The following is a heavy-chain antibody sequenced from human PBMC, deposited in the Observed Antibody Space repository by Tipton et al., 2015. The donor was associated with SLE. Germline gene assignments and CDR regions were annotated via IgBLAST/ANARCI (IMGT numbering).Heavy chain of an antibody. J-gene: IGHJ3*02. CDR1: GGSISSYY. D-gene: IGHD3-10*01. CDR2: IYHTGST. V-gene: IGHV4-59*01. CDR3: ARDYYGSGFDAFDI. Sequence: TLSLTCTVSGGSISSYYWSWIRQPPGKGLEWIGWIYHTGSTDYNPSLKSRVIISVDTSKNQFSLRLSSVTAADTAVYYCARDYYGSGFDAFDIWGQGTMVTVSS.